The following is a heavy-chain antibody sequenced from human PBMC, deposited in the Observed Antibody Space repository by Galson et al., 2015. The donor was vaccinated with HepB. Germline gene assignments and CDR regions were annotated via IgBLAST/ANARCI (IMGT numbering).Heavy chain of an antibody. CDR1: GFTFSSYW. J-gene: IGHJ4*02. CDR3: ARDRRSGLFDY. V-gene: IGHV3-7*01. D-gene: IGHD3-10*01. CDR2: IKQDGGEK. Sequence: SLRLSCAASGFTFSSYWMSWVHQAPGKGLEWVANIKQDGGEKYYVDSVKGRFTISRDNAKNSRYLQMNSLRAEDTAVYYCARDRRSGLFDYWGQGTLVTVSS.